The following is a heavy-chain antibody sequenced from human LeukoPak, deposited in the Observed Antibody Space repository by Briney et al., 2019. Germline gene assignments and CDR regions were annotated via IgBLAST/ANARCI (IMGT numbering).Heavy chain of an antibody. V-gene: IGHV1-69*04. CDR3: ARDPSSSWYGEFDY. Sequence: ASVKVSCKASGGTFSSYAISWVRQAPGQGLEWMGRIIPILGIANYAQKLQGRVTITADKSTSTAYMELSSLRSEDTAVYYCARDPSSSWYGEFDYWGQGTLVTVSS. D-gene: IGHD6-13*01. CDR2: IIPILGIA. J-gene: IGHJ4*02. CDR1: GGTFSSYA.